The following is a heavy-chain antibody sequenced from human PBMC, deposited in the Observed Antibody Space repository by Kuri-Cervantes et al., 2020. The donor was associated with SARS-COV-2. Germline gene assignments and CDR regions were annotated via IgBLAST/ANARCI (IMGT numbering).Heavy chain of an antibody. D-gene: IGHD3-3*01. J-gene: IGHJ3*02. Sequence: SQTLSLTCDVSGDSISSTYWSWIRQPPGRGLEWIGFVHYSGTTSYSPSLKSRVTMSVDTSKNHFSLKLSSVTTADTAVYYCARRLEYDFWSGPLDAFDIWGQGTMVTVSS. CDR2: VHYSGTT. CDR1: GDSISSTY. CDR3: ARRLEYDFWSGPLDAFDI. V-gene: IGHV4-59*01.